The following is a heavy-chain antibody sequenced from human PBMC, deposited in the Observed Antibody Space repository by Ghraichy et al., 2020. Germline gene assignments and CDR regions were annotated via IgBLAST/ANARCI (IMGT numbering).Heavy chain of an antibody. CDR1: GGSISSSSYY. CDR2: IYYSGST. CDR3: ARNDYYYYYYMDV. V-gene: IGHV4-39*01. J-gene: IGHJ6*03. D-gene: IGHD1-1*01. Sequence: SCTVSGGSISSSSYYWGWIRQPPGKGLEWIGSIYYSGSTYYNPSLKSRVTISVDTSKNQFSLKLSSVTAADTAVYYCARNDYYYYYYMDVWGKGTTVTVS.